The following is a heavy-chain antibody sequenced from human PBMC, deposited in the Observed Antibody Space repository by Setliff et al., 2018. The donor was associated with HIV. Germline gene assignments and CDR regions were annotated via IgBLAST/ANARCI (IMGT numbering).Heavy chain of an antibody. CDR2: IYHTGRT. D-gene: IGHD3-22*01. V-gene: IGHV4-39*01. Sequence: PSETLSLTCTVAGDSISGSDHYWTWIRQPPGKGLEWTGSIYHTGRTYYNRSLESRLTISIDTSKNQFSLKLTSVTAADTAMYYCASRIYYYDESRVLREEGFVPWGQGTLVTVSS. CDR3: ASRIYYYDESRVLREEGFVP. CDR1: GDSISGSDHY. J-gene: IGHJ5*02.